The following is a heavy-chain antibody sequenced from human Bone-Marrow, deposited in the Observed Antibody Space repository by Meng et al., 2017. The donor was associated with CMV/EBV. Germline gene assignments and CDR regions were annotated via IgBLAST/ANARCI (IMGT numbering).Heavy chain of an antibody. CDR1: GINLGDYV. CDR2: IRSNSYGGTT. CDR3: TGGCASCDEVSAY. V-gene: IGHV3-49*04. Sequence: GGFLRSSCTPSGINLGDYVTNWVRQAPGKGLEWVGFIRSNSYGGTTEYAASVKDRFTISRYDSNNIANLQMNSPKTEDTAVYYCTGGCASCDEVSAYWGQGKLVTVSS. J-gene: IGHJ4*02. D-gene: IGHD2-2*01.